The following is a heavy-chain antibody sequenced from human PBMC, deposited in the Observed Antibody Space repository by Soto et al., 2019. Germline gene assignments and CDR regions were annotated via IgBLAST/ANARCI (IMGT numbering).Heavy chain of an antibody. Sequence: VGSLRLSCAASGFPFSSYWMSGVRQAPGKGLEWVANIKQDGSEKYYVDSVKGRFTISRDNAKNSLYLQMNSLRAEDTAVYYCARDLVTYYYYYGMDVWGQGTTVTVSS. V-gene: IGHV3-7*01. CDR2: IKQDGSEK. D-gene: IGHD2-15*01. J-gene: IGHJ6*02. CDR1: GFPFSSYW. CDR3: ARDLVTYYYYYGMDV.